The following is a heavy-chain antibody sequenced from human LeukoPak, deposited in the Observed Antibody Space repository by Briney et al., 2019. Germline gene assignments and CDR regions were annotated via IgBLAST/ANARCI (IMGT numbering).Heavy chain of an antibody. D-gene: IGHD6-19*01. V-gene: IGHV4-4*07. CDR2: IYTSGST. CDR3: AGISVAGGDYFDP. Sequence: SETLSLTCTVSRGSIRSFYWSWIRQPAGKRLEWIGRIYTSGSTNYNSSLKSRVTMSIDTSKNQFSLKLTSVTAADTAVYYCAGISVAGGDYFDPWGQGALVTVSS. CDR1: RGSIRSFY. J-gene: IGHJ5*02.